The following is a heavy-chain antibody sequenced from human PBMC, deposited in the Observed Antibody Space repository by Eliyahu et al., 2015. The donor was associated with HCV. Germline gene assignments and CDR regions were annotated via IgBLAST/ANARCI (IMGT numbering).Heavy chain of an antibody. CDR1: GGXFSSYA. CDR2: IIPILGIA. D-gene: IGHD2-15*01. V-gene: IGHV1-69*04. J-gene: IGHJ5*02. CDR3: ARLPDVVVVAANWDWFDP. Sequence: QVQLVQSGAEVKKPGSPVKVSCKASGGXFSSYAISWVRQAPGQGLEWMGRIIPILGIANYAQKFQGRVTITADKSTSTAYMELSSLRSEDTAVYYCARLPDVVVVAANWDWFDPWGQGTLVTVSS.